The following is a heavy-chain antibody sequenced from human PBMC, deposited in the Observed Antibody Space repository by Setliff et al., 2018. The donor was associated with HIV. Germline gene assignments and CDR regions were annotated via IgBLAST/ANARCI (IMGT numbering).Heavy chain of an antibody. CDR3: ASLGGYDSDAFDI. CDR1: GGSIRSSDYY. Sequence: SETLSLTCTVSGGSIRSSDYYWGWIRQPPGKGLEWIGEIYHSGSTNYNPSLKSRVTISVDTSNNQLFLKVSSVTAADTAVYYCASLGGYDSDAFDIWGQGTMVTVSS. CDR2: IYHSGST. V-gene: IGHV4-39*01. D-gene: IGHD5-12*01. J-gene: IGHJ3*02.